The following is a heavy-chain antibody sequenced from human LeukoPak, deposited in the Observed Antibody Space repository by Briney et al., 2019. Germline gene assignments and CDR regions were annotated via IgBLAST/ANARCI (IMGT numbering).Heavy chain of an antibody. V-gene: IGHV4-59*01. J-gene: IGHJ4*02. Sequence: SETLSLTCTVSGGSISSYYWSWIRQPPGKGLEWIGYIYHSGSTNYNPSLKSRVSISVDTSKNQFSLKLSSVTAADTAVYYCARGTPYYDFWSGLAADYWGQGTLVTVSS. CDR2: IYHSGST. CDR1: GGSISSYY. D-gene: IGHD3-3*01. CDR3: ARGTPYYDFWSGLAADY.